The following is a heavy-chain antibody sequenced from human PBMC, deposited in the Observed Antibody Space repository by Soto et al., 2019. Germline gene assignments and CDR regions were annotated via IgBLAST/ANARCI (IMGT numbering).Heavy chain of an antibody. D-gene: IGHD2-15*01. Sequence: ASVKVSCKASGYTFTSYDINWVRQATGQGLEWMGWMNPNSGNTGYAQKFQGRVTMNRNTSISTAYMELSRLRSEDTAVYYCERNRSDYYYYMDVWGKGTTVTVSS. CDR1: GYTFTSYD. V-gene: IGHV1-8*02. CDR3: ERNRSDYYYYMDV. J-gene: IGHJ6*03. CDR2: MNPNSGNT.